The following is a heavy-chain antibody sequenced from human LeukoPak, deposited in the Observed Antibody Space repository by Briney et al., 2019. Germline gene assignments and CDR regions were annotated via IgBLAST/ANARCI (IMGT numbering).Heavy chain of an antibody. V-gene: IGHV1-18*01. CDR2: ISAYNGNT. CDR3: ARGGKLGIAAAGFDY. CDR1: GYTFTSCG. Sequence: ASVKLSCKSSGYTFTSCGISWVGQAPGQGLEWVGWISAYNGNTNYAKKLQGRVTMTTDTSASTAYMELRSLRSVDTAVYYCARGGKLGIAAAGFDYWGQGALVTVSS. D-gene: IGHD6-13*01. J-gene: IGHJ4*02.